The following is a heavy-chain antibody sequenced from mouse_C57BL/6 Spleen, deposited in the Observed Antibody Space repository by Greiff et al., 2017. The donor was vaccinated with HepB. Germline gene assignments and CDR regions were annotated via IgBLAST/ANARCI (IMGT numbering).Heavy chain of an antibody. J-gene: IGHJ4*01. CDR1: GFTFSDYG. V-gene: IGHV5-17*01. CDR2: IRSGSSTT. Sequence: EVKVVESGGGLVKPGGSLKLSCAASGFTFSDYGMHWVRQAPGKGLEWVAYIRSGSSTTYYADTVKGRFTITRDNAKNTLFLQMTSLRSEDTAMYYCAREGSSYAMDYWGQGTSVTVSS. CDR3: AREGSSYAMDY. D-gene: IGHD1-1*01.